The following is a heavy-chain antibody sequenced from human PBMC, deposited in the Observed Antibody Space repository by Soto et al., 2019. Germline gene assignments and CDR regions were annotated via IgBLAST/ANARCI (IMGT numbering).Heavy chain of an antibody. CDR2: IFSNDEK. V-gene: IGHV2-26*01. J-gene: IGHJ1*01. D-gene: IGHD6-13*01. CDR3: ARTYSSSWYHAY. Sequence: SGPTLVNPTETLTLTCTVSGFSLRNARMGVSWIRQPPGKALEWLAHIFSNDEKSYSTSLKSRLTISKDTSKSQVVLTMTNMDPVDTATYYCARTYSSSWYHAYWGQGTLVTGSS. CDR1: GFSLRNARMG.